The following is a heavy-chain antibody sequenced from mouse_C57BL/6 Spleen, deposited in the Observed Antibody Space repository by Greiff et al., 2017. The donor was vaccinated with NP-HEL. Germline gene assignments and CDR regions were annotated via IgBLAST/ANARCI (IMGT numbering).Heavy chain of an antibody. CDR2: ISDGGSYT. D-gene: IGHD3-2*02. CDR1: GFTFSSYA. CDR3: ARDREAQATGWFAY. Sequence: EVKLMESGGGLVKPGGSLKLSCAASGFTFSSYAMSWVRQTPEKRLEWVATISDGGSYTYYPENVKGRVSISRDNAKNNLYLQMSHLKSEDTAMYYCARDREAQATGWFAYWGQGTLVTVSA. J-gene: IGHJ3*01. V-gene: IGHV5-4*01.